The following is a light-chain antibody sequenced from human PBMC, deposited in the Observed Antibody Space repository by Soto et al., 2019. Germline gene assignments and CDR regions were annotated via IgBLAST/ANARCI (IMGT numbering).Light chain of an antibody. Sequence: DIQMTQSPSPLSASVGDSVTITCRASQTIKTYLNWYRHKPGKAPELLIYAASRLQSGVASRFSGSGSGKYFILTISSLQPDDLATYYCQQTYTAPGTFGQGTKVEIK. J-gene: IGKJ1*01. CDR1: QTIKTY. CDR2: AAS. CDR3: QQTYTAPGT. V-gene: IGKV1-39*01.